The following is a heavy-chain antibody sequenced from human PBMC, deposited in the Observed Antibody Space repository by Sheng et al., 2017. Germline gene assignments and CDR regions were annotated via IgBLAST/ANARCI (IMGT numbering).Heavy chain of an antibody. CDR2: INHSGST. J-gene: IGHJ6*03. Sequence: QVQLQQWGAGLLKPSETLSLTCAVYGGSFSGYYWSWIRQPPGKGLEWIGEINHSGSTNYNPSLKSRVTISVDTSKNQFSLKLSSVTAADTAVYYCARLNVGIGSSSQHYYMDVWGQGDHGHRLL. CDR3: ARLNVGIGSSSQHYYMDV. D-gene: IGHD6-6*01. CDR1: GGSFSGYY. V-gene: IGHV4-34*01.